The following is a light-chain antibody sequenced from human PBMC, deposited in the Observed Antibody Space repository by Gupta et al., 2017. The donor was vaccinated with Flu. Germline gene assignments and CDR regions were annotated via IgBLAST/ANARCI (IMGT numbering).Light chain of an antibody. CDR3: MQGSRWPWA. V-gene: IGKV2-30*01. CDR2: QVS. CDR1: QSLLYSDGNTY. J-gene: IGKJ1*01. Sequence: NSFRSSQSLLYSDGNTYLHWFQQRPGQSPRRLIYQVSHRESGVPDRFSGSGSGTDFTLKISRVEAEDVGVYYCMQGSRWPWAFGQGTKVEIK.